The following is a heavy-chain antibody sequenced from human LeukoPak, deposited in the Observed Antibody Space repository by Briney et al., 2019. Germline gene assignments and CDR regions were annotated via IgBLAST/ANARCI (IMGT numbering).Heavy chain of an antibody. CDR3: ARSLWFGDPPLLT. CDR1: GGSISSSNW. Sequence: PSETLSLTCAVSGGSISSSNWWSWVRQPPGKGLEWIGEIYHSGSTNYNPSLKSRVTISVDKSKNQFSLKLSSVTAADTAVYYCARSLWFGDPPLLTWGQGTLVTVSS. V-gene: IGHV4-4*02. J-gene: IGHJ5*02. D-gene: IGHD3-10*01. CDR2: IYHSGST.